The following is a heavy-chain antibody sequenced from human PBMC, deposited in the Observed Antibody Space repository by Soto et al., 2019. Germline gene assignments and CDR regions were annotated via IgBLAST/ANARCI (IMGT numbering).Heavy chain of an antibody. CDR2: INQNGSDK. V-gene: IGHV3-7*01. J-gene: IGHJ6*02. CDR3: AREPAPAVVNYGMDV. D-gene: IGHD6-13*01. CDR1: GFTLSNHW. Sequence: PGGSLRLPCAASGFTLSNHWMSWVRQAPGPGPGRGANINQNGSDKYYLDSVKGRFTISRDNGKELRYLKMNSLSAEDTAVYYWAREPAPAVVNYGMDVWGQGTAVTVS.